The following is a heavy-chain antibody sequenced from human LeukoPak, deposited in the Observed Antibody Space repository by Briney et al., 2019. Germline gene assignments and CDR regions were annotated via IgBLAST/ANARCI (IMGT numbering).Heavy chain of an antibody. CDR1: GGSFSGYY. Sequence: SETLSLTCAVYGGSFSGYYWSWIRQPPGKGLEWIGEINHSGSTNYNPSLKSRVTISVDTSKNQFSLKLSSVTAANTAVYYCAVVVRRYFDYWGQGTLVTVSS. J-gene: IGHJ4*02. D-gene: IGHD2-15*01. CDR2: INHSGST. V-gene: IGHV4-34*01. CDR3: AVVVRRYFDY.